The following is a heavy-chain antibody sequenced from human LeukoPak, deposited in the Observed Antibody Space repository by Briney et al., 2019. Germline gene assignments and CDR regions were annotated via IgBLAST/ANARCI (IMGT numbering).Heavy chain of an antibody. CDR1: GGSISSYY. Sequence: SETLSLTCTVSGGSISSYYWSWIRQPPGKGLEWIGYIYYSGSTNYNPSLKSRVTISVDTSKNQFSLKLSSVTAADTAVYYCARAMVRGVIIFGDDAFDIWGQGTMVTVSS. CDR3: ARAMVRGVIIFGDDAFDI. D-gene: IGHD3-10*01. CDR2: IYYSGST. V-gene: IGHV4-59*01. J-gene: IGHJ3*02.